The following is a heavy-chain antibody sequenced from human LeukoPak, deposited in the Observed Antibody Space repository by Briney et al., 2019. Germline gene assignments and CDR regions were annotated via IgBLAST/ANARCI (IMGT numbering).Heavy chain of an antibody. CDR3: AGGARRKLVLAP. D-gene: IGHD6-13*01. V-gene: IGHV4-59*01. CDR1: GGSISSYY. Sequence: SETLSLTCTVSGGSISSYYWSWIRQPPGKGLEWIGYIYYSGSTNYNPSLKSRVTISVDTSKNQFSLKLSSVTAADTAVYYCAGGARRKLVLAPWGKEPRV. J-gene: IGHJ5*02. CDR2: IYYSGST.